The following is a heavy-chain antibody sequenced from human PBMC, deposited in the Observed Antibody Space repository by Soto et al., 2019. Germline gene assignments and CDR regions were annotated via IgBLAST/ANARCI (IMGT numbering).Heavy chain of an antibody. CDR3: ARAPVVVPAAFYYYGMDV. CDR1: GFTFSSYG. J-gene: IGHJ6*02. CDR2: IWYDGSNK. Sequence: QVQLVESGGGVVQPGRSLRLSCAASGFTFSSYGMHWVRQAPGKGLEWVAVIWYDGSNKYYADSVKGRFTISRDNSKNTLYLQMNSLRAEDMAVYYCARAPVVVPAAFYYYGMDVWGQGTTVTVSS. V-gene: IGHV3-33*01. D-gene: IGHD2-2*01.